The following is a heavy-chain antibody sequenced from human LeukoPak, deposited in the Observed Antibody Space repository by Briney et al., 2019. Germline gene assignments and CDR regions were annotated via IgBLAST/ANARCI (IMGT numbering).Heavy chain of an antibody. CDR1: GGSFSGYY. CDR3: ARWVLSGSYYFDY. J-gene: IGHJ4*02. V-gene: IGHV4-34*01. Sequence: PSETLSLTCAVYGGSFSGYYWSWIRQPPGKGLEWIGEINHSGSTNYNPSLKSRVTISVDTSKNQFSLKLSSVTAADTAVYYCARWVLSGSYYFDYWGQGTLVTVSS. D-gene: IGHD1-26*01. CDR2: INHSGST.